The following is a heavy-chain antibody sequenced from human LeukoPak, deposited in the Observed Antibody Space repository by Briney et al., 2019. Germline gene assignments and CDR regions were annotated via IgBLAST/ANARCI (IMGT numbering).Heavy chain of an antibody. CDR3: AKDRRSGSPNWFDP. J-gene: IGHJ5*02. Sequence: GGSLRLSCEASAFTLRSAALIWVRQAPGKGLEWVSAISGSGGSTYYADSVKGRFTISRDNSKNTLYLQMNSLRAEDTAVYYCAKDRRSGSPNWFDPWGQGTLVTVSS. CDR1: AFTLRSAA. V-gene: IGHV3-23*01. CDR2: ISGSGGST. D-gene: IGHD1-26*01.